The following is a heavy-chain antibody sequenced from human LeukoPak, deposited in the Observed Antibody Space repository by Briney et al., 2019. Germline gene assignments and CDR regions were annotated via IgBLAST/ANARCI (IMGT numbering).Heavy chain of an antibody. J-gene: IGHJ5*02. D-gene: IGHD1-7*01. V-gene: IGHV1-8*01. CDR1: GYTFTSYD. CDR3: ARGRGLELRPNNWFAP. Sequence: ASVKVSCKASGYTFTSYDINWVRQATGQGLEWMGWMNPNSGNTGYAQKFQGRVTMTRNTSISTAYMELSSLRSEDTAVYYCARGRGLELRPNNWFAPWGQGTLVTVSS. CDR2: MNPNSGNT.